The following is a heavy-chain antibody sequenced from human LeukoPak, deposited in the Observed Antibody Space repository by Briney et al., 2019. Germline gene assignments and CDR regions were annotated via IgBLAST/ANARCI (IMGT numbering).Heavy chain of an antibody. CDR2: IRYDGSNK. Sequence: PGGSLRLSCAASGFTFSSYGMHWVRQAPGKGLEWVAFIRYDGSNKYYADSVKGRFTISRDNSKNTLYLQMNSLRAEDTAVYYCAKEPLPSYSSSYFDYWGQGTLVTVSS. CDR3: AKEPLPSYSSSYFDY. D-gene: IGHD6-13*01. J-gene: IGHJ4*02. V-gene: IGHV3-30*02. CDR1: GFTFSSYG.